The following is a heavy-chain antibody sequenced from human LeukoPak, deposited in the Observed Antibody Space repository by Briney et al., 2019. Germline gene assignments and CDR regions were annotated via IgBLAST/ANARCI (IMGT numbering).Heavy chain of an antibody. CDR2: INPSGGST. CDR3: ARGPYYYDSSGYYPLIDY. CDR1: GYTFTSYG. D-gene: IGHD3-22*01. Sequence: ASVKVSCKASGYTFTSYGISWVRQAPGQGLEWMGIINPSGGSTSYAQKFQGRVTMTRDTSTSTVYMELSSLRSEDTAVYYCARGPYYYDSSGYYPLIDYWGQGTLVTVSS. J-gene: IGHJ4*02. V-gene: IGHV1-46*01.